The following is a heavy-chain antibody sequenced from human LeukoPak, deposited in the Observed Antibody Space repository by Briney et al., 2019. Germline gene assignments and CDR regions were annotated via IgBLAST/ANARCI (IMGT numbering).Heavy chain of an antibody. J-gene: IGHJ3*02. CDR2: IYYSGST. V-gene: IGHV4-39*07. Sequence: SETLSLTCTVSGGSISSSSYYWGWIRQSPGKGLEWIGSIYYSGSTYYNPSLKSRVTISVDTSKNQFSLKLSSVTAADTAVYYCATFTGYSSSWSIRGAFDIWGQGTMVTVSS. CDR3: ATFTGYSSSWSIRGAFDI. D-gene: IGHD6-13*01. CDR1: GGSISSSSYY.